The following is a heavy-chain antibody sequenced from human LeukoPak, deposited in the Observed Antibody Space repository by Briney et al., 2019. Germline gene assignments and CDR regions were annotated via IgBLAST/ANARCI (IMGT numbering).Heavy chain of an antibody. D-gene: IGHD6-19*01. CDR3: ARQSDSSGWPTYGY. CDR2: MYYTGST. Sequence: PSETLSLTRTVSGGSIRSSTYYWGWIRQPPGKGLEWIGSMYYTGSTYYSPSLKSRVTISVDTSKNQFSLKLSSVTAADTAVYYCARQSDSSGWPTYGYWGQGTLVTVSS. CDR1: GGSIRSSTYY. V-gene: IGHV4-39*01. J-gene: IGHJ4*02.